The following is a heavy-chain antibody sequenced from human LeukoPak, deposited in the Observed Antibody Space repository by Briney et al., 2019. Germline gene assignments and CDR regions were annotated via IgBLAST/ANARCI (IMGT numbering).Heavy chain of an antibody. CDR1: GGTFSSYA. CDR2: IIPIFGTA. D-gene: IGHD3-22*01. Sequence: GASVKVSCKASGGTFSSYAISWVRQAPGQGLEWMGGIIPIFGTANYAQKFQGRVTITTDESTSTAYMELSSLRSEVTAVYYCARDYYDSSGYYERVFGYWGQGTLVTVSS. CDR3: ARDYYDSSGYYERVFGY. J-gene: IGHJ4*02. V-gene: IGHV1-69*05.